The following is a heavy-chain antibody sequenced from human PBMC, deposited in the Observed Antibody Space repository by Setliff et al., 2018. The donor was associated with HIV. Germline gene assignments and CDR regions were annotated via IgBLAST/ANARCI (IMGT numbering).Heavy chain of an antibody. Sequence: SVKVSCKASGISFSSYPISWVRQAPGQGLEWMGVFIPILGKVHYAQKFQGRATITADESTSTAYMGLSSLKSEDTAVYYCARDDNSLMDLRSQRGHSNVLDIWGQGTMVTVSS. CDR2: FIPILGKV. J-gene: IGHJ3*02. CDR3: ARDDNSLMDLRSQRGHSNVLDI. CDR1: GISFSSYP. V-gene: IGHV1-69*10. D-gene: IGHD3-22*01.